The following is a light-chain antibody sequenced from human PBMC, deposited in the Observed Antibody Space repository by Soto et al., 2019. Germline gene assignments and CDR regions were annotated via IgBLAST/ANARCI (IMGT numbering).Light chain of an antibody. Sequence: QPVLTQPASVSGSPGQSITISCTGTSSDVGGYNYVSWYQHHPGKAPKLMIYEVSYRPSGVSNRFSGSKSGNTASLTISGLQAEDEADYYCSSYTSSTTVVFGAGTKLT. J-gene: IGLJ2*01. CDR3: SSYTSSTTVV. CDR2: EVS. V-gene: IGLV2-14*01. CDR1: SSDVGGYNY.